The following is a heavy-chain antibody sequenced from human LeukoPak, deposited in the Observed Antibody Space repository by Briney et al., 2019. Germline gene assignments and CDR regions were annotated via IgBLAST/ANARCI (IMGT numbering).Heavy chain of an antibody. CDR3: ARTLLPVAPFDY. D-gene: IGHD2-15*01. V-gene: IGHV3-21*01. CDR1: GFTFSSYS. CDR2: ISSSSSYI. J-gene: IGHJ4*02. Sequence: PGGSLRLSCAASGFTFSSYSMNWVRQAPGKGLEWVSSISSSSSYIYYAGSVKGRFTISRDNAKNSLYLQMNSLRAEDTAVYYCARTLLPVAPFDYWGQGTLVTVSS.